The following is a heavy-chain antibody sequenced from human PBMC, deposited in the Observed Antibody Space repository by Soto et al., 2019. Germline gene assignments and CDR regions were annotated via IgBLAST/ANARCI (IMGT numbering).Heavy chain of an antibody. J-gene: IGHJ5*02. CDR2: IFPSDSDT. D-gene: IGHD3-22*01. V-gene: IGHV5-51*01. Sequence: GESLKISCRTSGDRFTSYWIAWGRQMPGKGLEWMGIIFPSDSDTRYSPSFQGQVTISADRSTSTVFLQWASLKASDTAVYFCARKDKSGYFNWFGPWGQGTLVTVSS. CDR1: GDRFTSYW. CDR3: ARKDKSGYFNWFGP.